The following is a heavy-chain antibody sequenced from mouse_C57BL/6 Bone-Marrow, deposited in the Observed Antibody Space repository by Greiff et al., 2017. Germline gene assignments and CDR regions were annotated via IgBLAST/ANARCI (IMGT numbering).Heavy chain of an antibody. CDR3: AREDYSSYWYFDV. CDR1: GISITTGNYR. D-gene: IGHD2-5*01. CDR2: IYYSGTI. V-gene: IGHV3-5*01. Sequence: EVKLMESGPGLVKPSQTVFLTCTVTGISITTGNYRWSWIRQFPGNKLEWIGYIYYSGTITYNPSLTSRTTITRDTPKNQFFLEMNSLTAEDTATYYCAREDYSSYWYFDVWGTGTTVTVSS. J-gene: IGHJ1*03.